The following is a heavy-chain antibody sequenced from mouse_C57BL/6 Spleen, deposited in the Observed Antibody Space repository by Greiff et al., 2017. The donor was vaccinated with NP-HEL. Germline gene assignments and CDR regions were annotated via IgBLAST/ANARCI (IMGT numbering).Heavy chain of an antibody. J-gene: IGHJ2*01. Sequence: DVKLVESGGGLVKPGGSLKLSCAASGFTFSSYAMSWVRQTPEKRLEWVATISDGGSYTYYPDNVKGRFTISRDNAKNNLYLQMSHLKSEDTAMYYCARDGTGRDYFDYWGQGTTLTVSS. D-gene: IGHD4-1*01. CDR3: ARDGTGRDYFDY. CDR1: GFTFSSYA. CDR2: ISDGGSYT. V-gene: IGHV5-4*01.